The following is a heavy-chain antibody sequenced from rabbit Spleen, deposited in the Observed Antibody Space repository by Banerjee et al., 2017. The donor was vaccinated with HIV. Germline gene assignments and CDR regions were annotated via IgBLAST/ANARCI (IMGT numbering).Heavy chain of an antibody. J-gene: IGHJ4*01. CDR1: GFDFSAYG. D-gene: IGHD1-1*01. CDR2: IDPLFGNT. CDR3: VRDRADIGWNFSL. Sequence: QEQLVESGGGLVQPGGSLKLSCKASGFDFSAYGVSWVRQAPGKGLEWIGYIDPLFGNTYYASWVNGRFSISRENTQNTVYLKLNSLTAADTATYFCVRDRADIGWNFSLWGPGTLVTVS. V-gene: IGHV1S47*01.